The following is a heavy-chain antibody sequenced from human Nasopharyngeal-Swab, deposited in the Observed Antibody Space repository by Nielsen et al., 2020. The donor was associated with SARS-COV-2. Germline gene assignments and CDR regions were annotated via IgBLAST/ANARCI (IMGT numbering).Heavy chain of an antibody. J-gene: IGHJ6*02. CDR2: IKQDGSEK. V-gene: IGHV3-7*01. Sequence: GESLKISCAASGFTFSSYWMSWVRQAPGKGLEWVANIKQDGSEKYYLDSVKGRFTISRDNSKNTLYLQMNSLRAEDTAVYYCAKDTYDSSGYFRIYYYYGMDVWGQGTTVTVSS. D-gene: IGHD3-22*01. CDR1: GFTFSSYW. CDR3: AKDTYDSSGYFRIYYYYGMDV.